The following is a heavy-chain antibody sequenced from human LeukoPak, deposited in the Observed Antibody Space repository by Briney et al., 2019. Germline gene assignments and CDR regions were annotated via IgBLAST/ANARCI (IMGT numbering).Heavy chain of an antibody. CDR3: TRDPGGGGARGHNWFDL. J-gene: IGHJ5*02. V-gene: IGHV3-74*01. CDR2: ISTDEST. D-gene: IGHD2-21*01. CDR1: EFSFSSYW. Sequence: PGGSLRLSCAASEFSFSSYWMHWVRQIPGKGLVWVSRISTDESTNYADSVKGRFTMSRDNAKKTLYLQMNSLRAEDTGVYYCTRDPGGGGARGHNWFDLWGRGTLVTVSS.